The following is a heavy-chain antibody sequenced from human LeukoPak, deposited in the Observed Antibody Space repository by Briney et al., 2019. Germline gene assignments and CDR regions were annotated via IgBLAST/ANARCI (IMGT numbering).Heavy chain of an antibody. D-gene: IGHD3-22*01. CDR1: GFTFSSYA. CDR3: AKDIEVAITGHYFDL. Sequence: PGGSLRLSCAASGFTFSSYAMSWVRQAPGQGLEWLSAISGSGLSTHYADSVKGRFTISRDNSKTTLFLQMNSLRAEDTALYYCAKDIEVAITGHYFDLWGRGTLVAVSS. J-gene: IGHJ2*01. CDR2: ISGSGLST. V-gene: IGHV3-23*01.